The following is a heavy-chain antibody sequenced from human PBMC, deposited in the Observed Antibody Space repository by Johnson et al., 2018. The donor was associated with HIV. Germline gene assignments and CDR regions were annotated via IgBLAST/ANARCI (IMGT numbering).Heavy chain of an antibody. CDR2: ISYDGNNK. D-gene: IGHD2/OR15-2a*01. V-gene: IGHV3-30*03. CDR3: ATSMGESDAFDI. CDR1: GFTFSSYG. Sequence: QVQLVESGGGVVQPGRSLRLSCAASGFTFSSYGMHWVRQAPGKGLEWVAVISYDGNNKYYADSVKGRFTISRDNSKNTLYLQMSSLRAEDTAVYYCATSMGESDAFDIWGQGTMVTVSS. J-gene: IGHJ3*02.